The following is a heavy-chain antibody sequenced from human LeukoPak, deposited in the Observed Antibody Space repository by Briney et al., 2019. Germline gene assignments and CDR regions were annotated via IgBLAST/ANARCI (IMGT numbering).Heavy chain of an antibody. D-gene: IGHD1-26*01. V-gene: IGHV3-30-3*01. CDR1: GFTFSSYA. CDR3: ARTRIVGAPGDY. CDR2: ISYDGSNK. Sequence: GGSLRLSCEASGFTFSSYAMHWVRQAPGKGLEWVAVISYDGSNKYYADSVKGRFTISRDNSKNTLYLQMNSLRAEDTAVYYCARTRIVGAPGDYWGQGTLVTVSS. J-gene: IGHJ4*02.